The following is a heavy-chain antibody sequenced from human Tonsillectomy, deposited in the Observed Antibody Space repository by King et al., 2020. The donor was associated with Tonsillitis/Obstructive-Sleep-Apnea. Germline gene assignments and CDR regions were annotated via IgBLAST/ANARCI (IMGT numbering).Heavy chain of an antibody. Sequence: VQLVESGGGVVQPGRSLRLSCAASGLTFSSYAMHWVRQAPGKGLEWVAVISYDGSNKYYADSVKGRFTISRDNPKNTLYLQRNSLGAEDTAVYYCAGDGADTVVLPAARWRFYYYYMDVWGKGATVTVSS. CDR2: ISYDGSNK. J-gene: IGHJ6*03. D-gene: IGHD2-2*01. V-gene: IGHV3-30*01. CDR3: AGDGADTVVLPAARWRFYYYYMDV. CDR1: GLTFSSYA.